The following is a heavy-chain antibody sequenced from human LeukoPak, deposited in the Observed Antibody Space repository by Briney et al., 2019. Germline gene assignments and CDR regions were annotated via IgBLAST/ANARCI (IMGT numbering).Heavy chain of an antibody. D-gene: IGHD1-26*01. J-gene: IGHJ4*02. CDR3: AKNLPRGASDY. Sequence: PGGSLRLSCAASGLRFSTAWMGWVRQAPGKGLEWVGRIKSKSDDGTAVYTAPVKGRFTISRDDSKDTLYLQMNSLRAEDTAIYYCAKNLPRGASDYWGQGTLVTVSS. CDR1: GLRFSTAW. CDR2: IKSKSDDGTA. V-gene: IGHV3-15*01.